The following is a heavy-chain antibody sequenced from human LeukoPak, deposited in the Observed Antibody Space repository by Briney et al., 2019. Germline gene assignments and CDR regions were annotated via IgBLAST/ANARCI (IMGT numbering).Heavy chain of an antibody. CDR2: INHSGST. CDR3: ARAVTSSSSWYKWVNWFDP. CDR1: GGSFSGYY. D-gene: IGHD6-13*01. V-gene: IGHV4-34*01. Sequence: SETLSLTCAVYGGSFSGYYWSWIRQPPGKGLEWIGEINHSGSTNYNPSLKSRVTISVDTSKNQFSLKLSSVTAADTAVYYCARAVTSSSSWYKWVNWFDPWGQGTLVTVSS. J-gene: IGHJ5*02.